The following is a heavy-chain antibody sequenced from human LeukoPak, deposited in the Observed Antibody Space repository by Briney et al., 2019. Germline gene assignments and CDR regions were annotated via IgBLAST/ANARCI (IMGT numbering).Heavy chain of an antibody. CDR2: IFRGGGT. V-gene: IGHV3-66*01. CDR1: GFTVTSNY. CDR3: ARDYYDSGGYLAY. Sequence: GGSLRLSCAASGFTVTSNYMTWVRQAPGKGLEWVSVIFRGGGTSYADSVKGRFTISRDNSRNTVHLQMNSLRVEDTAVYYCARDYYDSGGYLAYWGQGTLVTVSS. D-gene: IGHD3-22*01. J-gene: IGHJ4*02.